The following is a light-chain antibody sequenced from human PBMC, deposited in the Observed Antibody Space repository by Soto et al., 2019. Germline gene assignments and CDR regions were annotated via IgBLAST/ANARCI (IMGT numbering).Light chain of an antibody. CDR1: SSDVGGYNL. CDR3: GSYAGRNTFGV. CDR2: EVT. J-gene: IGLJ1*01. V-gene: IGLV2-8*01. Sequence: QSALTQPPSASGSPGQSVAISCTGTSSDVGGYNLVSWYQQHPGKAPKLIIYEVTKRPSGVPDRFSGSKSGNAASLTVSGLQPEDEADYYCGSYAGRNTFGVFGTGTKLTVL.